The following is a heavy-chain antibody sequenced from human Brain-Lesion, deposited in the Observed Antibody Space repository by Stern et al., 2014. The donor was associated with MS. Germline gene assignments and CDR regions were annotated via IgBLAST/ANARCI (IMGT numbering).Heavy chain of an antibody. CDR2: IYNSGAT. CDR1: GDSIKSGGHY. Sequence: QLQLQESGPGLVKPSQTLSLTCTVSGDSIKSGGHYWSWIRQRPGKGLEWIGYIYNSGATFYSPSLKGRVTISLDTSKNQFSLTLSSVTAADTAIYYCASRWSGTYYGQNWFDPWGQGILVTVSS. D-gene: IGHD1-26*01. V-gene: IGHV4-31*03. J-gene: IGHJ5*02. CDR3: ASRWSGTYYGQNWFDP.